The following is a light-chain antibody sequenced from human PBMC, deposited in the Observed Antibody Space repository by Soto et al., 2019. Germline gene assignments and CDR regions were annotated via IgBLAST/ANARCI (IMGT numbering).Light chain of an antibody. CDR3: QQYTGPWT. V-gene: IGKV4-1*01. CDR1: QSVLYSSNNKNY. CDR2: WAS. J-gene: IGKJ1*01. Sequence: DIVMTQSPDSLAVSLGERATINCKSSQSVLYSSNNKNYLAWYQQKPGQPPKLLIYWASPRESGVPDRFSGSGSGTDFTLTISSLQAEDVAVYYCQQYTGPWTFGQGTKVEIK.